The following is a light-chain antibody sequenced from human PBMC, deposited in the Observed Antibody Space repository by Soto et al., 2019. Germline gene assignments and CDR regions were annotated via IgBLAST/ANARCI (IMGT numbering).Light chain of an antibody. Sequence: EIVLTQSPATVSLSPGESATLSCRASQSVKIFLVWYQQKPAQAPRLLIYDASHRATGIPARFSGSGSGTDFTLTISSLQPEDAAVYYCQQRSNWPPITFGQGTRLEIK. V-gene: IGKV3-11*01. CDR1: QSVKIF. CDR3: QQRSNWPPIT. J-gene: IGKJ5*01. CDR2: DAS.